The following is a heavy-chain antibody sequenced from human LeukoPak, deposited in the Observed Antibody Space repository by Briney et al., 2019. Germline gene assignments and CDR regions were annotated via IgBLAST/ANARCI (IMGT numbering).Heavy chain of an antibody. D-gene: IGHD3-22*01. CDR1: GYSSTSYW. V-gene: IGHV5-51*01. CDR2: IYPGDSDT. J-gene: IGHJ6*02. CDR3: ASAIRYYDSSGYPPHYYYYYGMDV. Sequence: GESLKISCKGSGYSSTSYWIGWVRQMPGKGLEWMGIIYPGDSDTRYSPSFQGQVTISADKSISTAYLQWSNLKASDTAMYYCASAIRYYDSSGYPPHYYYYYGMDVWGQGTTVTVSS.